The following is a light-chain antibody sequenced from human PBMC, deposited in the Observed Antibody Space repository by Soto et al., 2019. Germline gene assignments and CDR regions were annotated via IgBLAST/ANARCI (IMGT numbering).Light chain of an antibody. CDR3: QQYKSWPPLT. CDR2: GAS. CDR1: QRISDN. V-gene: IGKV3-15*01. Sequence: DIVMTQSPAILSVSLGERATLSCLASQRISDNLAWYQQRSGQAPRLLIYGASTRATGVPARFSGSGSGTEFTLTISILQSDDFALYYCQQYKSWPPLTFGGGTKVE. J-gene: IGKJ4*01.